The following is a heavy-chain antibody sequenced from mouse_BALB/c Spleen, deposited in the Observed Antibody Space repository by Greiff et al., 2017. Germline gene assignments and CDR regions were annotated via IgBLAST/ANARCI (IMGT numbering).Heavy chain of an antibody. D-gene: IGHD2-1*01. J-gene: IGHJ3*01. CDR3: ARSNYGNSLAY. V-gene: IGHV1-87*01. Sequence: QVQLQQSGAELARPGASVKLSCKASGYTFTSYWMQWVKQRPGQGLEWIGAIYPGDGDTRYTQKFKGKATLTADKSSSTAYMQLSSLASEDSAVYYCARSNYGNSLAYWGQGTLVTVSA. CDR2: IYPGDGDT. CDR1: GYTFTSYW.